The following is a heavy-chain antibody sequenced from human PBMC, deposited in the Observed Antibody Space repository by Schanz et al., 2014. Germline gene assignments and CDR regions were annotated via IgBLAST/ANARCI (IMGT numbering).Heavy chain of an antibody. D-gene: IGHD3-10*01. CDR3: VREDMVRGIRAFDI. CDR2: IRSDNNYI. CDR1: GFIFSGYS. V-gene: IGHV3-21*02. Sequence: VQLVESGGGVVQPGNSLRLSCAASGFIFSGYSIHWVRQAPGKGLEWVSYIRSDNNYIYYADSVKGRFTISRDNAKNSLFLQMNSLTAEDTAVYYCVREDMVRGIRAFDIWGQGTMVTVSS. J-gene: IGHJ3*02.